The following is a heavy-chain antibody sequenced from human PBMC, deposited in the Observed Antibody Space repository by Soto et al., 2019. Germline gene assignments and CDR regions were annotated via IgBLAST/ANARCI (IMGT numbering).Heavy chain of an antibody. CDR1: GYTFTSYY. CDR2: INPSGGST. V-gene: IGHV1-46*01. CDR3: ARDGIIAARLGFFDY. Sequence: ASVKVSCKASGYTFTSYYMHWVRQAPGQGLEWMGIINPSGGSTSYAQKFQGRVTMTRDTSTSTVYMELSSLRSEDTAVYYCARDGIIAARLGFFDYWGQGTLVTVSS. D-gene: IGHD6-6*01. J-gene: IGHJ4*02.